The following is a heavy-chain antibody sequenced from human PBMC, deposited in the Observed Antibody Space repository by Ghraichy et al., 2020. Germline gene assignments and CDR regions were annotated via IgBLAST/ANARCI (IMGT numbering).Heavy chain of an antibody. J-gene: IGHJ6*02. D-gene: IGHD2-8*01. CDR3: ASARAAPGQWDYYYYGMDV. V-gene: IGHV4-59*01. CDR2: IYYSGST. Sequence: SETLSLTCTVSGGSISSYYWSWIRQPPGKGLEWIGYIYYSGSTNYNPSLKSRVTISVDTSKNQFSLKLSSVTAADTAVYYCASARAAPGQWDYYYYGMDVWGQGTTVTVSS. CDR1: GGSISSYY.